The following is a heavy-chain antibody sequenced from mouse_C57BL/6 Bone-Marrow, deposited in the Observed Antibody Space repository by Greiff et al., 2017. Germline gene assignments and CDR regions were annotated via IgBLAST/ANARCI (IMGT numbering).Heavy chain of an antibody. Sequence: QVQLQQPGAELVKPGASVKLSCKASGYTFTSYWMHWVKQRPGQGLEWIGMIHPNSGSTNSNEKFKGKATLTVDKASSTAYMQLSSLTSEDSAVYYYTRSGITTVVSFDYWGQGTTLTVSS. CDR2: IHPNSGST. V-gene: IGHV1-64*01. D-gene: IGHD1-1*01. CDR1: GYTFTSYW. J-gene: IGHJ2*01. CDR3: TRSGITTVVSFDY.